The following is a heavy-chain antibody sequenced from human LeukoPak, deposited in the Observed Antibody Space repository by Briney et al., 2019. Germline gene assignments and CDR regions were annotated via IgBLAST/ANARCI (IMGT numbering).Heavy chain of an antibody. D-gene: IGHD2-2*01. CDR2: ISNDGTTQ. CDR1: GFTFTTYG. J-gene: IGHJ4*02. CDR3: AQDALLYSTSPFSY. V-gene: IGHV3-30*18. Sequence: PGGSLRLSCAASGFTFTTYGMHWVRHAPGKGLEWVAVISNDGTTQNHVESMKGRFTISRDNSTNTVYLQMNSRRTEDTALYYCAQDALLYSTSPFSYWGQRTLVTVSS.